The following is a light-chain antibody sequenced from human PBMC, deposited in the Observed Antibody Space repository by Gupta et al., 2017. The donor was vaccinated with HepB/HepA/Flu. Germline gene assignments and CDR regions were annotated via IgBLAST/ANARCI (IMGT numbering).Light chain of an antibody. V-gene: IGKV3-20*01. J-gene: IGKJ4*01. CDR1: QSVSSSY. Sequence: EIVLPQSPGPLSLSPGGKAPLSCTASQSVSSSYLAWYQQKPGQAPRLLIYGASSRATGIPARFSGSGSGTDFTLTISSLEPEDFAVYYCQQYGNSPPLTFGGGTKVEIK. CDR2: GAS. CDR3: QQYGNSPPLT.